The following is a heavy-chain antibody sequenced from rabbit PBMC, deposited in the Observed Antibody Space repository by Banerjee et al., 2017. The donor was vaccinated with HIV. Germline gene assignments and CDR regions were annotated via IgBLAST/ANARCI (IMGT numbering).Heavy chain of an antibody. Sequence: QSLEESGGDLVKPGASLTLTCKASGFSFSSGYDMCWVRQAPGKGLEWIACIDTGSSGRTYYASWAKGRFTISKTSWTTVTLQMTSLTAADTATYFCARDLTGVTGWNFNLWGQGTLVTVS. D-gene: IGHD7-1*01. V-gene: IGHV1S40*01. J-gene: IGHJ4*01. CDR2: IDTGSSGRT. CDR1: GFSFSSGYD. CDR3: ARDLTGVTGWNFNL.